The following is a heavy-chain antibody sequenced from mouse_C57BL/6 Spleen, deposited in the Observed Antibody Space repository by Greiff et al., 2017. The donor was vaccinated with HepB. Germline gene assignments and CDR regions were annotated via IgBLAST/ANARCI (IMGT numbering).Heavy chain of an antibody. CDR2: IDPSDSYT. V-gene: IGHV1-50*01. Sequence: VQLQQPGAELVKPGASVKLSCKASGYTFTSYWMQWVKQRPGQGLEWIGEIDPSDSYTNYNQKFKGKATLTVDTSSSTAYMQLSSLTSEDSAVYYCARIPVVADYWGQGTTLTVSS. CDR3: ARIPVVADY. J-gene: IGHJ2*01. CDR1: GYTFTSYW. D-gene: IGHD1-1*01.